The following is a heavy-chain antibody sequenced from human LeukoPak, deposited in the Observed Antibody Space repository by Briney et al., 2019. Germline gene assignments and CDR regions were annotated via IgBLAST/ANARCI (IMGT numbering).Heavy chain of an antibody. CDR1: GGSISSSSYY. D-gene: IGHD4-23*01. J-gene: IGHJ4*02. CDR3: AINDYGGRVDY. V-gene: IGHV4-39*07. Sequence: SETLSLTCTVSGGSISSSSYYWGWIRQPPGKGLEWIGSIYYSGSTYYNPSLKSRVTISVDTSKNQFSLKLSSVTAADTAVYYCAINDYGGRVDYWGQGTLVTVSS. CDR2: IYYSGST.